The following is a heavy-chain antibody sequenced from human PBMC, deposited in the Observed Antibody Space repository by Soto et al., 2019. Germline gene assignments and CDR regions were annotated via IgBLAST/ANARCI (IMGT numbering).Heavy chain of an antibody. V-gene: IGHV4-4*07. J-gene: IGHJ4*02. CDR2: IYTSGST. CDR3: ARGPQYYYDSSGYYYRPHYFDY. D-gene: IGHD3-22*01. CDR1: GGSISSYY. Sequence: NPSETLSLTCTVSGGSISSYYWSWIRQPAGKGLEWIGRIYTSGSTNYNPSLKSRVTMSVDTSKNQFSLKLSSVTAADTAVYYCARGPQYYYDSSGYYYRPHYFDYWGQGTLATVSS.